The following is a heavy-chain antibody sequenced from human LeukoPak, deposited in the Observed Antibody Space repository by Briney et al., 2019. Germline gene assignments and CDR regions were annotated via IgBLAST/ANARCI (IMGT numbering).Heavy chain of an antibody. CDR3: ARGGRRYYGSGSLSSSFDY. CDR1: GGSFSGYY. Sequence: ASETLSLTCAVYGGSFSGYYWSWIRQPPGKGLEWIGEINHSGSTNYNPSLKSRVTISVDTSKNQFSLKLSSVTAADTAVYYCARGGRRYYGSGSLSSSFDYWGQGTLVTVSS. D-gene: IGHD3-10*01. CDR2: INHSGST. V-gene: IGHV4-34*01. J-gene: IGHJ4*02.